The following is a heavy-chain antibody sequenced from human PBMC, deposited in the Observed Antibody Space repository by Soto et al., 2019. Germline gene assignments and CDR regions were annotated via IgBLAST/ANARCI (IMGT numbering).Heavy chain of an antibody. CDR2: IVVGSGNT. J-gene: IGHJ4*02. CDR1: GFAFSSAA. D-gene: IGHD6-19*01. CDR3: AKDRLPDSVWDFDY. V-gene: IGHV1-58*01. Sequence: ASVKVACKGSGFAFSSAAVQWVRQARGQRLEWMGWIVVGSGNTNYAQKFQDRVTITTDESTSTAYMELRSLRSDDTAVYYCAKDRLPDSVWDFDYLGQGTRVTVSS.